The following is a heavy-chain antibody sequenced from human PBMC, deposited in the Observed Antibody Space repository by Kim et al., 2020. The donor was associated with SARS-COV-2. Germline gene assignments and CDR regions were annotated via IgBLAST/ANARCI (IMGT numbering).Heavy chain of an antibody. D-gene: IGHD3-10*01. CDR2: IYYSGST. CDR1: GGSISYSY. CDR3: ARHAIGESLNWFDP. J-gene: IGHJ5*02. Sequence: SETLSHTCTVSGGSISYSYWSWIRQPPGKGLEWIGYIYYSGSTKYNPSLKSRVTISVDTSKNQFSLKLSSVTAADTAVYYCARHAIGESLNWFDPWGQGTLVTVSS. V-gene: IGHV4-59*08.